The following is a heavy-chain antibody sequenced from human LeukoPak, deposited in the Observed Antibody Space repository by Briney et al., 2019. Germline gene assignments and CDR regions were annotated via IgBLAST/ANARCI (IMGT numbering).Heavy chain of an antibody. CDR3: AKNRWVPLIRTYPDYMDA. CDR1: GFTFSSYA. CDR2: ISGSGGST. J-gene: IGHJ6*03. Sequence: GGSLRLSCAASGFTFSSYAMSWVRQAPGKGLEWVSAISGSGGSTYYADSVKGRFTISRDNSKNTLYLQMNSLRAEDTAVYYCAKNRWVPLIRTYPDYMDAWGKGTTVTVSS. D-gene: IGHD1-1*01. V-gene: IGHV3-23*01.